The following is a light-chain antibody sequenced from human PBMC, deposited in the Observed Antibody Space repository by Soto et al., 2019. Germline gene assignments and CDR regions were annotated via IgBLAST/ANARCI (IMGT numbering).Light chain of an antibody. CDR1: QSVLHSSNNKNY. V-gene: IGKV4-1*01. J-gene: IGKJ1*01. Sequence: DIVMTQSPDSLAVSLGERATINCKSSQSVLHSSNNKNYLAWYQQKPGQPPKLLIYWASTRESGVPDRFSGSGSGTDFTLSISSLQAEDVAVYYCQPDYSPWTFGQGTKVEIK. CDR2: WAS. CDR3: QPDYSPWT.